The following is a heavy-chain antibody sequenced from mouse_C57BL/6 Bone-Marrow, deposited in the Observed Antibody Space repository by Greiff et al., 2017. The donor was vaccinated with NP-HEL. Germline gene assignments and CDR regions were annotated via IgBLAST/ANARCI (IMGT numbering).Heavy chain of an antibody. CDR3: TRAPLPCYWYFDV. CDR2: IYPGNSDT. J-gene: IGHJ1*03. V-gene: IGHV1-5*01. Sequence: EVQLQQSGTVLARPGASVKMSCKTSGYTFTSYWMHWVKQRPGQGLEWIGAIYPGNSDTSYNQKFKGKAKLTAVTSASTAYMELSSLTNEDSAVYYCTRAPLPCYWYFDVWGTGTTVTVSS. CDR1: GYTFTSYW.